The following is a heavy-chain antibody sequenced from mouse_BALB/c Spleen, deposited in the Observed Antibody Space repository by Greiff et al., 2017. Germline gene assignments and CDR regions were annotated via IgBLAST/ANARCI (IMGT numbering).Heavy chain of an antibody. V-gene: IGHV1S137*01. Sequence: VKLQESGAELVRPGVSVKISCKGSGYTFTDYAMHWVKQSHAKSLEWIGVISTYYGDASYNQKFKGKATMTVDKSSSTAYMELARLTSEDSAIYYCARGGTTVRYYYAMDYWGQGTSVTVSS. D-gene: IGHD1-1*01. J-gene: IGHJ4*01. CDR3: ARGGTTVRYYYAMDY. CDR2: ISTYYGDA. CDR1: GYTFTDYA.